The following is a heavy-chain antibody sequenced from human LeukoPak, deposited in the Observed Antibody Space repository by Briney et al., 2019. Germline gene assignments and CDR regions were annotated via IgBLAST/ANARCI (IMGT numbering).Heavy chain of an antibody. CDR1: GFTFSSYG. V-gene: IGHV3-33*01. CDR3: ARAEGYYDSSGNDAFDI. D-gene: IGHD3-22*01. Sequence: GRSLRLSCAASGFTFSSYGMHWVRQAPAKGLEWVAVIWYDGSNKYYADSLKGRFTISRDNSKNTLYLQMNSLRAEDTAVYYCARAEGYYDSSGNDAFDIWGQGTMVTVSS. CDR2: IWYDGSNK. J-gene: IGHJ3*02.